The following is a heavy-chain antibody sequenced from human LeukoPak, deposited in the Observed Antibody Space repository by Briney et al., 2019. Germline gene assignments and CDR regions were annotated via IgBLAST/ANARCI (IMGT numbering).Heavy chain of an antibody. CDR2: INPNSGGT. Sequence: ASVKVSCKASGYTFTGYYMHWVRQAPGQGLEWMGWINPNSGGTNYAQKFQGRVTMTRDTSTSTAYMELSRLRSDDTAPYYCARFYDGNQNFDYWGQGTLVTVSS. CDR3: ARFYDGNQNFDY. J-gene: IGHJ4*02. CDR1: GYTFTGYY. V-gene: IGHV1-2*02. D-gene: IGHD3-22*01.